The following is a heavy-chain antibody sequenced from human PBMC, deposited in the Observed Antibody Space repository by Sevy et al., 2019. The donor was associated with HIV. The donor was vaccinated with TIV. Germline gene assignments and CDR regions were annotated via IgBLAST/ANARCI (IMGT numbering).Heavy chain of an antibody. CDR2: VSGETDTT. J-gene: IGHJ4*02. D-gene: IGHD3-3*01. CDR3: EKDSVMPIFGLIIHNFDV. CDR1: GFAFRSYA. V-gene: IGHV3-23*01. Sequence: GGSLRLSCVASGFAFRSYAMSWVRQAPGKGLEWISTVSGETDTTFYADSVKGRFTISRATSKNTLYLQMNSLRADDTATYYCEKDSVMPIFGLIIHNFDVWGRGTLVTVSS.